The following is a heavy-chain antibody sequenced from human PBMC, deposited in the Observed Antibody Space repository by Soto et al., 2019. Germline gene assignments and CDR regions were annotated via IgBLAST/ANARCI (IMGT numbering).Heavy chain of an antibody. J-gene: IGHJ4*02. V-gene: IGHV5-51*01. Sequence: GESLKISCKGSGYSFTNYWIGWLRQMPWKGLEWMGVIYPADSQTRYSPSFQGHVTISVNKSITTVFLQWSSLSASDTAMYYCARKIYDADTGPNCQYYFDSWGQGTPVTVSS. CDR3: ARKIYDADTGPNCQYYFDS. D-gene: IGHD5-18*01. CDR1: GYSFTNYW. CDR2: IYPADSQT.